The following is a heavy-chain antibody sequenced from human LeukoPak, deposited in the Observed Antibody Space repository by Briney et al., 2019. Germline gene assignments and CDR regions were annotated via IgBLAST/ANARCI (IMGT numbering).Heavy chain of an antibody. Sequence: ASETLSLTCTVSGGSISSSSYYWGWIRQPPGKGLEWIGSIYYSGSTYYNPSLKSRVTISVDTSKNQFSLQLTSVTAADTAVYYCARAYSSSWYFNWFDPWGQGTLVTVSS. CDR1: GGSISSSSYY. V-gene: IGHV4-39*01. CDR2: IYYSGST. J-gene: IGHJ5*02. D-gene: IGHD6-13*01. CDR3: ARAYSSSWYFNWFDP.